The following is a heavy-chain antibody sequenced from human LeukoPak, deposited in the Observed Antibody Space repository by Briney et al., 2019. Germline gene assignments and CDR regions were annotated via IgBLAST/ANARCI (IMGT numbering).Heavy chain of an antibody. CDR1: GFTFSSYA. J-gene: IGHJ3*02. D-gene: IGHD6-13*01. Sequence: GGSLRLSCAASGFTFSSYAMSWVRQAPGKGLEWVSAVNWNGGATGYADPVKGRFTISRDNAKRSLYLQMNSLRAEDTALYYCARRKAAAGKGIVLDIWGQGTMVTVSS. V-gene: IGHV3-20*04. CDR2: VNWNGGAT. CDR3: ARRKAAAGKGIVLDI.